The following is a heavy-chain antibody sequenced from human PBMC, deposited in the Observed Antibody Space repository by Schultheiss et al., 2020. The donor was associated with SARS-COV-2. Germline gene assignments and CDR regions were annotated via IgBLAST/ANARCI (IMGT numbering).Heavy chain of an antibody. CDR2: IKQDGSEK. CDR3: AKDIYCGGDCYSPFDY. Sequence: GGSLRLSCAASGFTFSDYYMSWIRQAPGKGLEWVANIKQDGSEKYYVDSVKGRFTISRDNSKNTLYLQMNSLRAEDTAVYYCAKDIYCGGDCYSPFDYWGQGTLVTVSS. V-gene: IGHV3-7*03. J-gene: IGHJ4*02. CDR1: GFTFSDYY. D-gene: IGHD2-21*01.